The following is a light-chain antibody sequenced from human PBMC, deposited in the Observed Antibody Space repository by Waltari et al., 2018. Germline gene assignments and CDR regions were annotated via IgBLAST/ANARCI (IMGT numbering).Light chain of an antibody. J-gene: IGLJ1*01. Sequence: WYQQQPGQAPVLVIYGKNNRASGIPDRFSGSSSGNTASLTITGAQAEDEADYYCNARDSSGNRVFGTGTKVTVL. CDR2: GKN. V-gene: IGLV3-19*01. CDR3: NARDSSGNRV.